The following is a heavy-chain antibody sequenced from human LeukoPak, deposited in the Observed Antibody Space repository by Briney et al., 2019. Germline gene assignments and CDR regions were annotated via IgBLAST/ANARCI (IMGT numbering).Heavy chain of an antibody. CDR2: IYYSGST. D-gene: IGHD6-13*01. CDR3: ARVTSGYSSSWYVDY. J-gene: IGHJ4*02. CDR1: GGSISSYY. Sequence: PSETLSRNCTVSGGSISSYYWSWLRQPPGKGLEWIGYIYYSGSTNYNPSLKSRVTISVDTSKNQFSLKLSSVTAADTAVYYCARVTSGYSSSWYVDYWGQGTLVTVSS. V-gene: IGHV4-59*01.